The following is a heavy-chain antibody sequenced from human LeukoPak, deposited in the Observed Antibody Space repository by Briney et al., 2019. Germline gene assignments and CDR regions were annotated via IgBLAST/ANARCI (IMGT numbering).Heavy chain of an antibody. Sequence: ASVKVSCKASGYTFTGYYMHWVRQAPGQGLEWMGWINPNSGGTNYAQKFQGRVTMTRDTSISTAYMELSRLRSDDTAVYYCARHRPRGYSYGYPYYFDYWGQGTLVTVSS. CDR3: ARHRPRGYSYGYPYYFDY. D-gene: IGHD5-18*01. J-gene: IGHJ4*02. CDR1: GYTFTGYY. CDR2: INPNSGGT. V-gene: IGHV1-2*02.